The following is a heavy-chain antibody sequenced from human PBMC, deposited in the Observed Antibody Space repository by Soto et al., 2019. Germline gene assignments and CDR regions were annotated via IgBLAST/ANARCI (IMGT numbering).Heavy chain of an antibody. CDR2: IIPIFGTA. V-gene: IGHV1-69*13. J-gene: IGHJ6*02. CDR1: AGTFSSYA. Sequence: SVKVSCKASAGTFSSYAISWLRQAPGQGLEWMGGIIPIFGTANYAQKFQGRVTITADESTSTAYMELSSLRSEDTAVYYCARGGVWIPPLVYYGMDVWGQGTTVTVSS. CDR3: ARGGVWIPPLVYYGMDV. D-gene: IGHD5-12*01.